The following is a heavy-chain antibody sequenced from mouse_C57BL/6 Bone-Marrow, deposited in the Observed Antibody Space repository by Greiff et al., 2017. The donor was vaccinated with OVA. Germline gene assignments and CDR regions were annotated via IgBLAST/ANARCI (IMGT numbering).Heavy chain of an antibody. CDR2: IYPGSGNT. J-gene: IGHJ2*01. CDR3: ARENGY. CDR1: GYTFTDYY. Sequence: QVQLQQSGAELVRPGASVKLSCKASGYTFTDYYINWVKQRPGQGLEWIARIYPGSGNTYYNEKFKGKATLTAEKSSSTAYMQLSSLTSEDSAVYFCARENGYWGQGTTLTVSS. V-gene: IGHV1-76*01.